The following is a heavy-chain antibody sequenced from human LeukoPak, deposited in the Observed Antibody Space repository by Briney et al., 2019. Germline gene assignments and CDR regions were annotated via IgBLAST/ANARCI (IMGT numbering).Heavy chain of an antibody. Sequence: GGSLRLSCAASGVTFSSYDMHWVRQPTGKGLEWVSAIGTAGDTYYPGSVKGRFTISREKAKNSLYLQMNILRAEDTAVYYWARVYYYNSSGYYYDYWGQGTLVTVSS. D-gene: IGHD3-22*01. CDR3: ARVYYYNSSGYYYDY. CDR1: GVTFSSYD. V-gene: IGHV3-13*01. J-gene: IGHJ4*02. CDR2: IGTAGDT.